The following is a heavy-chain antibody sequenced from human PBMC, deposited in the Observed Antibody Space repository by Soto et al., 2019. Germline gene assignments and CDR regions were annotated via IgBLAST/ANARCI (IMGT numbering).Heavy chain of an antibody. CDR2: ISSSSDKT. CDR1: GFSFSDYR. CDR3: ARLPKGSLVTA. J-gene: IGHJ4*02. Sequence: LVESGGDLVYPGGYLRLSCVGSGFSFSDYRMNWVRQAPGKGLQWVSYISSSSDKTYYADSVKGRFTVSRDNAKNALFLQMNSLRDDDTATYFCARLPKGSLVTAWGQGTRVTVSS. V-gene: IGHV3-48*02. D-gene: IGHD2-21*02.